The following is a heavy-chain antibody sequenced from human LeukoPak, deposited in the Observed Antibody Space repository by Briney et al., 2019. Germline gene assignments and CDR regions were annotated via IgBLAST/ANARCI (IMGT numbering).Heavy chain of an antibody. J-gene: IGHJ3*02. CDR1: GFTFSSYE. CDR2: ISSSGSTI. CDR3: ARDPRRSYNWNDGGAFDI. D-gene: IGHD1-20*01. V-gene: IGHV3-48*03. Sequence: GGSLRLSCAASGFTFSSYEMNWVRQAPGKGLEWVSYISSSGSTIYYADSVKGRFTISRDNSKNTLYLQMNSLRAEDTAVYYCARDPRRSYNWNDGGAFDIWGQGTMVTVSS.